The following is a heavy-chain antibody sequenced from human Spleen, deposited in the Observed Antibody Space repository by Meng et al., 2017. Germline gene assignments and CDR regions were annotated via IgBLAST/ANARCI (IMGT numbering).Heavy chain of an antibody. CDR1: GGSFSDYY. CDR2: INHSGST. V-gene: IGHV4-34*01. CDR3: ARGPTTMAHDFDY. D-gene: IGHD4-11*01. J-gene: IGHJ4*02. Sequence: GSLRLSCVVSGGSFSDYYWCWIRQPPGKGLEWIGEINHSGSTNYNPSLESRATISVDTSQNNLSLKLSSVTAADSAVYYCARGPTTMAHDFDYWGQGTLVTVSS.